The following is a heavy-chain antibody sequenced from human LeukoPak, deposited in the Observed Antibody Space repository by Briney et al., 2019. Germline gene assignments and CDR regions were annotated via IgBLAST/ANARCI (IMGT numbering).Heavy chain of an antibody. D-gene: IGHD6-6*01. CDR1: GFTFSSYS. CDR3: ARSSSSSDPFDY. CDR2: ISSSSSYI. V-gene: IGHV3-21*01. Sequence: GALRLSCAASGFTFSSYSMNWVRQAPGKGLEWVSSISSSSSYIYYADSVKGRFTISRDNAKNSLYLQMNSLRAEDTAVYYCARSSSSSDPFDYWGQGTLVTVSS. J-gene: IGHJ4*02.